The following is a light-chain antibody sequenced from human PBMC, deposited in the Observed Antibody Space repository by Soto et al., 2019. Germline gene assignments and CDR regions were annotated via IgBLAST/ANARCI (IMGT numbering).Light chain of an antibody. CDR1: QSINTY. CDR2: DAS. CDR3: QQRCTWPS. J-gene: IGKJ3*01. Sequence: ETVLTQSPATLSLSPGEIATLSCRASQSINTYLAWYQQKPGQAPRLLIYDASNRATGIPARFSGSGSGTDFTLTISSLETEAFSVYYCQQRCTWPSFGPGTKVDVK. V-gene: IGKV3-11*01.